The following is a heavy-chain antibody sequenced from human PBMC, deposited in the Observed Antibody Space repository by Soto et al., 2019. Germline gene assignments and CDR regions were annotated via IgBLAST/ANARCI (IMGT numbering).Heavy chain of an antibody. CDR1: GGSISSGDYY. Sequence: SETLSLTCTVSGGSISSGDYYWSWIRQPPGKGLECIGYIYYSGSTYYNPSLKSRVTISVDTSKNQFSLKLSSVTAADTAVYYCASRKSSPYFDYWGQGTLVNVSS. V-gene: IGHV4-30-4*01. J-gene: IGHJ4*02. D-gene: IGHD3-10*01. CDR3: ASRKSSPYFDY. CDR2: IYYSGST.